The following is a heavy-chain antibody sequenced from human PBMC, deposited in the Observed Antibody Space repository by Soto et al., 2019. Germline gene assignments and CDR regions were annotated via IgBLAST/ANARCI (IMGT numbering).Heavy chain of an antibody. J-gene: IGHJ6*02. CDR2: IIPIFGTA. CDR1: GGTFSSYA. Sequence: ASVKVSCKASGGTFSSYAISWVRQAPGQGLEWMGGIIPIFGTANYAQKFQGRVTITADESTSTAYMELSSLRSEDTAVYYCARGALGVPAAMGKDYYYGMDVWGQGTTVTVSS. D-gene: IGHD2-2*01. V-gene: IGHV1-69*13. CDR3: ARGALGVPAAMGKDYYYGMDV.